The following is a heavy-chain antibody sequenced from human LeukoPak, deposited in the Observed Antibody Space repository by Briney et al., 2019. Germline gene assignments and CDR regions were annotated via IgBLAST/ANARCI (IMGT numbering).Heavy chain of an antibody. J-gene: IGHJ4*02. CDR2: INGDASST. CDR3: ARARGNTYGYFEY. CDR1: GLTLSGYW. Sequence: PGGSLRLSCAASGLTLSGYWMHWVRQAPGKGLVWVSRINGDASSTSYADSVKGRFTISRDNAKSTLYLQMNSLRVEDTAVYYCARARGNTYGYFEYWGQGTLGTVSA. D-gene: IGHD5-18*01. V-gene: IGHV3-74*01.